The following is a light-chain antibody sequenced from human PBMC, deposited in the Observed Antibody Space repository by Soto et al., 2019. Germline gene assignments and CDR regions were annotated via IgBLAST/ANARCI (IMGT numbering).Light chain of an antibody. CDR1: SSDVGGYNY. V-gene: IGLV2-8*01. CDR3: SSFAGNNNLV. Sequence: QSALTQPPSASGSPGQSVTISCTGTSSDVGGYNYVSWYQQHPGKAPKLMISAVSKRTSGVPDRFSGSKSGNTASLTVSGLQAEYEADYYCSSFAGNNNLVFGGGTKLTVL. J-gene: IGLJ2*01. CDR2: AVS.